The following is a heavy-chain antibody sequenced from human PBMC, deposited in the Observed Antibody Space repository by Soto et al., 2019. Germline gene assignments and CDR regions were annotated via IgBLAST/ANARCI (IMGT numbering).Heavy chain of an antibody. Sequence: GGSLRLSCAASGFTFSSYAMSWVRQAPGKGLEWVSAISGSGGSTYYADSVKGRFTISRDNSKNTLYLQMNSLRAEDTAVYYCAKGVVPAALDNYYYGMDVWGQGTTVTVSS. J-gene: IGHJ6*02. D-gene: IGHD2-2*01. CDR1: GFTFSSYA. CDR2: ISGSGGST. CDR3: AKGVVPAALDNYYYGMDV. V-gene: IGHV3-23*01.